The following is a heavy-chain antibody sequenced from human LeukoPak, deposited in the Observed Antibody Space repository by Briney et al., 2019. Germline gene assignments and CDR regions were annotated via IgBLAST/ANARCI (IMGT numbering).Heavy chain of an antibody. V-gene: IGHV3-23*01. J-gene: IGHJ4*02. Sequence: GGSLRLSCAASGFTFDDYRMSWVRQAPGKGLEWVSAIIASRRSTYYADSVKGRFTISRDNSKDTLYLQINSMRAEDKALYYCAKGPTRQGYCSTTSCRDYYFDYWGQGTLVTVS. CDR1: GFTFDDYR. D-gene: IGHD2-2*01. CDR2: IIASRRST. CDR3: AKGPTRQGYCSTTSCRDYYFDY.